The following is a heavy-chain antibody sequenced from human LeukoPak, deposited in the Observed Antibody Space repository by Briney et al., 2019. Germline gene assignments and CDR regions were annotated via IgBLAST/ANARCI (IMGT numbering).Heavy chain of an antibody. CDR2: IYSGGTT. CDR1: GFTVSSNY. V-gene: IGHV3-53*01. CDR3: ARDYTVPRAAIVTES. J-gene: IGHJ5*02. Sequence: GGSLRLSRAASGFTVSSNYMSWVRRAPGKGLEWVAVIYSGGTTSYADSVRGRFTISRDNSKNTLYLQMNSLRAEDTAVYYCARDYTVPRAAIVTESWGQGTLVTVSS. D-gene: IGHD6-13*01.